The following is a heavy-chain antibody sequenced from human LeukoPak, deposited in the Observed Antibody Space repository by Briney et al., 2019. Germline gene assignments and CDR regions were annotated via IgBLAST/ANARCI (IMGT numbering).Heavy chain of an antibody. V-gene: IGHV3-66*01. CDR1: GFTVSSNY. D-gene: IGHD3-3*01. J-gene: IGHJ4*02. CDR2: IYSGGST. Sequence: GGSLRLSCAASGFTVSSNYMSWVRQAPGKGLEWVSVIYSGGSTYYADSVKGRFTISRDNSKNTLYLQMNSLRAEDTAVYYCARSTGDFWSPYDYWGQGTLVTVSS. CDR3: ARSTGDFWSPYDY.